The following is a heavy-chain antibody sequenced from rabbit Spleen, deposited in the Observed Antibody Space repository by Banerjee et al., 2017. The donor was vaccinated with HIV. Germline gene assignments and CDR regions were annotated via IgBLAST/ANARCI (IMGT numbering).Heavy chain of an antibody. Sequence: QSLEESGGDLVKPGGTLTLTCTASGFSFTSSDYMCWVRQAPGKGLEWISCIAGGSSGFTYSATWAKGRFTCSKTSTTVTLQMTSLTAADTATYFCARDSNDWCFDVWGQGTLVTVS. CDR2: IAGGSSGFT. V-gene: IGHV1S40*01. CDR3: ARDSNDWCFDV. J-gene: IGHJ2*01. D-gene: IGHD4-1*01. CDR1: GFSFTSSDY.